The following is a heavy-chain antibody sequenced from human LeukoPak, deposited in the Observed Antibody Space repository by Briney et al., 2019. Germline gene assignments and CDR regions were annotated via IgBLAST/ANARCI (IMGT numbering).Heavy chain of an antibody. CDR3: ARGRSAAHIVVVTAIPNY. V-gene: IGHV1-2*02. CDR2: INPNSGGT. CDR1: GGTFSSYA. Sequence: ASVKVSCKASGGTFSSYAISWVRQAPGQGLEWMGWINPNSGGTNYAQKCQGRVTMTRDTSISTAYMELSRLRSDDTAVYYCARGRSAAHIVVVTAIPNYWGQGTLVTVSS. J-gene: IGHJ4*02. D-gene: IGHD2-21*02.